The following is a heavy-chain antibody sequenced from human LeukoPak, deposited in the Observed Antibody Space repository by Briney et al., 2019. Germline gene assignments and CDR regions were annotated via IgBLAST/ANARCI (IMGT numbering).Heavy chain of an antibody. J-gene: IGHJ5*02. CDR3: AAQRGYSYGPTRMYNWFDP. Sequence: PSETLSLTCAVYGGSFSGYYWSWIRQPPGKRLEWIGEINHSGSTNYNPSLKSRVTISVDTSKNQFSLKLSSVTAADTAVYYCAAQRGYSYGPTRMYNWFDPWGQGTLVTVSS. CDR2: INHSGST. CDR1: GGSFSGYY. D-gene: IGHD5-18*01. V-gene: IGHV4-34*01.